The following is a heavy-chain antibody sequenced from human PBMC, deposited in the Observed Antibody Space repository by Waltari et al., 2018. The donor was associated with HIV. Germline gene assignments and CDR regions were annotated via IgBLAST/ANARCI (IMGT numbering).Heavy chain of an antibody. V-gene: IGHV3-9*01. J-gene: IGHJ2*01. CDR2: IIWNIGSI. CDR1: GFTFDDYA. CDR3: AKDASWEQYWYFDR. Sequence: EVQLVESGGGLVQPGRSLRLSCAASGFTFDDYAMHWVRQAPGKGLEWVSGIIWNIGSIGYADSVKGRLTISRDNAKNSLYLQMNSLRAEDTALYYCAKDASWEQYWYFDRWGRGTLVTVSS. D-gene: IGHD6-13*01.